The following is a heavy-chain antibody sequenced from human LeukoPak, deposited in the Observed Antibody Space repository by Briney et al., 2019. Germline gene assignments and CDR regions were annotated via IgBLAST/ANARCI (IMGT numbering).Heavy chain of an antibody. CDR3: AKGSSGYYYYFDY. CDR1: GFSFGNYW. J-gene: IGHJ4*02. D-gene: IGHD3-22*01. Sequence: GGSLRLFCAASGFSFGNYWMHWVRQAPGKGLVWVSRINSVGSSTDYADSVKGRFTISRDNAKNSLYLQMNSLRAEDTALYYCAKGSSGYYYYFDYWGQGTLVTVSS. V-gene: IGHV3-74*01. CDR2: INSVGSST.